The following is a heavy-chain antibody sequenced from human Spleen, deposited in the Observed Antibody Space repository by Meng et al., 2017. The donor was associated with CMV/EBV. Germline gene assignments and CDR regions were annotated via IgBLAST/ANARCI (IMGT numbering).Heavy chain of an antibody. V-gene: IGHV1-69*05. CDR3: ARAEYVVVVAEGAFDI. J-gene: IGHJ3*02. CDR1: GGTFSSYA. D-gene: IGHD2-15*01. CDR2: IIPIFGTA. Sequence: SVKVSCKASGGTFSSYAISWVRQAPGQGLEWMGGIIPIFGTANYAQKFQGRVTITTDESTSTAYMELSRLRSEDTAVYYCARAEYVVVVAEGAFDIWGQGTMVTVSS.